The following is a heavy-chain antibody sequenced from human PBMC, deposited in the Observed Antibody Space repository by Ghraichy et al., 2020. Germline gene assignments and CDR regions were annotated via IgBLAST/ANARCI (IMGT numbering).Heavy chain of an antibody. CDR2: ISWNSGSI. J-gene: IGHJ6*02. CDR3: AKTNAISSSWYQHYYYYGMDV. D-gene: IGHD6-13*01. Sequence: GGSLRLSCAASGFTFDDYAMHWVRQAPGKGLEWVSGISWNSGSIGYADSVKGRFTISRDNAKNSLYLQMNSLRAEDTALYYCAKTNAISSSWYQHYYYYGMDVWGQGTTVTVSS. V-gene: IGHV3-9*01. CDR1: GFTFDDYA.